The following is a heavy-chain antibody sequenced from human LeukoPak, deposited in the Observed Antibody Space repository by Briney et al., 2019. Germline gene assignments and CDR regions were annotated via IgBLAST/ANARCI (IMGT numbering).Heavy chain of an antibody. V-gene: IGHV3-23*01. CDR2: ISSSGGST. CDR1: GFTFSSYA. J-gene: IGHJ4*02. D-gene: IGHD6-19*01. Sequence: PGGSLRLSCAASGFTFSSYAMNWVRQAPGKGLEWVSGISSSGGSTSYADSVKGRFTISRDNSKNTLYLQMNSLRAEDTAVYYCAKDPGDYSSGWDYWGQGTLVTVSS. CDR3: AKDPGDYSSGWDY.